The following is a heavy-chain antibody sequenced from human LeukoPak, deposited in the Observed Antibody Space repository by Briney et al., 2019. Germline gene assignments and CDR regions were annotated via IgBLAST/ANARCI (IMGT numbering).Heavy chain of an antibody. Sequence: SETLSLTCTVSGGSISSGSYFWSWIRQPAGKGLEWIGRIYTSGYTNYNPSLKSRVTISVDTSKNQFSLKLSSVTAAGTAEYYCARDPVLFPFDYWGQGTLVTVSS. J-gene: IGHJ4*02. D-gene: IGHD3-16*01. CDR1: GGSISSGSYF. CDR3: ARDPVLFPFDY. V-gene: IGHV4-61*02. CDR2: IYTSGYT.